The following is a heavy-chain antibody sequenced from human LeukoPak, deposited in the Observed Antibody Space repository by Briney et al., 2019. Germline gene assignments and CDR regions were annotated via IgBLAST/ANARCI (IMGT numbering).Heavy chain of an antibody. Sequence: PGGSLSLSCAASGFGVTSDFMTWVRQAPGKGLEWLSIIFTGSLDGRTAHPDSVKGRFTISRDNSANTLYLQMDSLRTEDTATYYCATRGTWGPGTLVTVSS. CDR1: GFGVTSDF. J-gene: IGHJ5*02. CDR2: IFTGSLDGRT. CDR3: ATRGT. V-gene: IGHV3-53*01.